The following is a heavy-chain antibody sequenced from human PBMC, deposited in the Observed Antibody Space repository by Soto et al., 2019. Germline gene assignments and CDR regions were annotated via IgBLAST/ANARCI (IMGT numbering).Heavy chain of an antibody. CDR2: ISYDGSNK. D-gene: IGHD3-10*01. CDR3: ARDRVSGSGSHKGYYYYYYGMDV. Sequence: QVQLVESVGGVVQPGRSLRLSCAASGFTFSSYAMHWVRQAPGKGLEWVAVISYDGSNKYYADSVKGRFTISRDNSKNTLYLYLQMNSLRAEDTAVYYCARDRVSGSGSHKGYYYYYYGMDVWGQGTTVTVSS. J-gene: IGHJ6*02. V-gene: IGHV3-30-3*01. CDR1: GFTFSSYA.